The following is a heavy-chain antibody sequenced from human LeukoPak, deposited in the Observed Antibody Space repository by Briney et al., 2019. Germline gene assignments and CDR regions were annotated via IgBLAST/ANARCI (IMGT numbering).Heavy chain of an antibody. J-gene: IGHJ4*02. CDR1: GFTFSSYS. CDR2: ISSSSSYI. D-gene: IGHD4-17*01. V-gene: IGHV3-21*01. CDR3: ARDLWYGDYAFDY. Sequence: GGSLRLSRAASGFTFSSYSMNWVRQAPGKGLEWVSSISSSSSYIYYADSVKGRFTISRDNAKNSLYLQMNSLRAEDTAVYYCARDLWYGDYAFDYWGQGTLVTVSS.